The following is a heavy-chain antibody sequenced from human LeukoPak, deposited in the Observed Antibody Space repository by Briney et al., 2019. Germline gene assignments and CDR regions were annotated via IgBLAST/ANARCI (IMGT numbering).Heavy chain of an antibody. D-gene: IGHD6-6*01. CDR3: ARDRVYSSSSRYYYGMDV. CDR1: GFTFSSYW. CDR2: IKQDGSEK. V-gene: IGHV3-7*01. J-gene: IGHJ6*02. Sequence: GGSLRLSCAASGFTFSSYWMSWVRQAPGKGLEWVANIKQDGSEKYYVDSVKGRFTISRDNAKNSLYLQVNSLRTEDTAVYFCARDRVYSSSSRYYYGMDVWGQGTTITVSS.